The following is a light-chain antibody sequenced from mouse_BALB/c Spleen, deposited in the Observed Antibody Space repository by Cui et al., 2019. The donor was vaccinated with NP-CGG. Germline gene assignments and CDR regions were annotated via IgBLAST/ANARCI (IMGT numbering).Light chain of an antibody. J-gene: IGLJ1*01. CDR2: GTN. V-gene: IGLV1*01. CDR3: ALWYSNHWV. Sequence: QAVVTQESALTTSPGAKVTLTCRSSTWAVTTSHYANWVQEKPDHLFTGLIGGTNNRAPGVPARFSGSLIGDKSALTITGAQTEDEAIYFCALWYSNHWVFGGGTKLTVL. CDR1: TWAVTTSHY.